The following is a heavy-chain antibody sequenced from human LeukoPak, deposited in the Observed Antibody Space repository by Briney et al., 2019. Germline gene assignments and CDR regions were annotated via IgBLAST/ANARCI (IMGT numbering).Heavy chain of an antibody. CDR3: ARSYSSGWYGN. J-gene: IGHJ4*02. V-gene: IGHV3-74*01. CDR2: ISDGSIT. CDR1: GFTFSTYW. D-gene: IGHD6-19*01. Sequence: PGGSLRLSCAASGFTFSTYWMHWVRQAPGKGLVWVSRISDGSITGYADSVKGRFAISGDNAKNTLYLQMNSLRAEDTAVYYCARSYSSGWYGNWGQGTPVTVSS.